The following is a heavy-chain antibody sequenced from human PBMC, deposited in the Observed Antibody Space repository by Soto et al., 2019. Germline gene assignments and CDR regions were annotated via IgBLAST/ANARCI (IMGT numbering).Heavy chain of an antibody. Sequence: QLQLQESGPGLVKPAETLSVTCTVSGGPISSSNHYWGWIRQPPGKGLEWIGSIYYIGSTYYNPSGQSRVTISVDTSKNQFSLKVKSVTAADTAVYFCARLGDRVNYYYMDVWGKGTTVTVSS. J-gene: IGHJ6*03. D-gene: IGHD6-13*01. CDR3: ARLGDRVNYYYMDV. V-gene: IGHV4-39*01. CDR2: IYYIGST. CDR1: GGPISSSNHY.